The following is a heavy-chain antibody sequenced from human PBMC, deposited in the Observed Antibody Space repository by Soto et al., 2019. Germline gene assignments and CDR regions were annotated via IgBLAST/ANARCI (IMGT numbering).Heavy chain of an antibody. Sequence: ASVKVSCKASGGTFSSYAISWVRQAPGQGLEWMGGIIPIFGTANYAQKFQGRVTITADESTSTAYMELSSLRSEDTAVYYCARGVGATIWSAFGIWGQGTMVTVSS. CDR3: ARGVGATIWSAFGI. CDR1: GGTFSSYA. CDR2: IIPIFGTA. D-gene: IGHD1-26*01. V-gene: IGHV1-69*13. J-gene: IGHJ3*02.